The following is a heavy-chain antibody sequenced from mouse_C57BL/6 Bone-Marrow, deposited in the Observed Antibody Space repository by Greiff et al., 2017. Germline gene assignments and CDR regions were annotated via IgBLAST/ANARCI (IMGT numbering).Heavy chain of an antibody. CDR1: GYTFTDYE. J-gene: IGHJ4*01. CDR2: IDPETGGT. V-gene: IGHV1-15*01. D-gene: IGHD2-10*01. Sequence: VQLQQSGAELVRPGASVTLSCKASGYTFTDYEMHWVKQTPVHGLEWIGAIDPETGGTAYNQKFKGKAILTADKSSSTAYMELRSLTSEDSAVYYCTRAYYGNYYYAMDYWGQGTSVTVSS. CDR3: TRAYYGNYYYAMDY.